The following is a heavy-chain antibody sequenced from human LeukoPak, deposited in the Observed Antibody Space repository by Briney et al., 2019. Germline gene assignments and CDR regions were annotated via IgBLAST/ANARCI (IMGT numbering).Heavy chain of an antibody. Sequence: GASVKVSCKVSGYTLTELSMHWVRQATGQGLEWMGWMNPNSGNTGYAQKSQGRVTMTRNTSISTAYMELSSLRSEDTAVYYCARSPSTLYYYDSSGYYYHWGQGTLVTVSS. CDR3: ARSPSTLYYYDSSGYYYH. CDR1: GYTLTELS. D-gene: IGHD3-22*01. V-gene: IGHV1-8*01. J-gene: IGHJ5*02. CDR2: MNPNSGNT.